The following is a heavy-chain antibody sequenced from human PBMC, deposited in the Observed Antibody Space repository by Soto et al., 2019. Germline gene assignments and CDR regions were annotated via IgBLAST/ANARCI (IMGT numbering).Heavy chain of an antibody. CDR2: ISSSGSTI. V-gene: IGHV3-11*01. D-gene: IGHD5-12*01. CDR3: ARDRDGYNSYFDY. J-gene: IGHJ4*02. CDR1: GFTFSDYY. Sequence: QVQLVESGGGLVKPGGSLRLSCAASGFTFSDYYMSWIRQAPGKGLEWVAYISSSGSTIDYADSVKGRFTISRDNAKNSLYRQINSLRAEDTAVYYCARDRDGYNSYFDYWGQGTLVTVSS.